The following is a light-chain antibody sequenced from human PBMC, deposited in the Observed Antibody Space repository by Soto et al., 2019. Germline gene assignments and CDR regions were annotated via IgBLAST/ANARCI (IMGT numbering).Light chain of an antibody. V-gene: IGLV2-14*03. CDR1: SSEVGGYNY. Sequence: QSAPTQPAPLSWSPGQSITISCTGTSSEVGGYNYVSWYRQHPGKAPKFMIYDVSSRPSGVSNRFSGSKSGNTASLTISGLQAEDEVDYYCCSYTTSNTRQIVFGTGTKVTVL. J-gene: IGLJ1*01. CDR3: CSYTTSNTRQIV. CDR2: DVS.